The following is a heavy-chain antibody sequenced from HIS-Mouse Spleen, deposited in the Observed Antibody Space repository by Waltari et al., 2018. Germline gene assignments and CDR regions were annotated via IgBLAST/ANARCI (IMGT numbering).Heavy chain of an antibody. Sequence: QVQLVQSGAEVKKPGASVKVSCKASGYTFTGYYMHWVRQAPGQGLEWMGWIHPNSGGTNYAQKVQGRVTMTRDTSISTAYMELSRLRSDDTAVYYCARTGALDAFDIWGQGTMVTVSS. V-gene: IGHV1-2*02. CDR1: GYTFTGYY. CDR2: IHPNSGGT. CDR3: ARTGALDAFDI. J-gene: IGHJ3*02. D-gene: IGHD7-27*01.